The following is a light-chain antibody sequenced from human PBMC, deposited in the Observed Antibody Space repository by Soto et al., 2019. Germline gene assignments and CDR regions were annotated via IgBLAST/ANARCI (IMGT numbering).Light chain of an antibody. J-gene: IGKJ2*01. Sequence: EIVLTQSPGTLSLSPGERATLSCRASQSVSNVYLAWYQQQPGQAPRLLIYDAHNRSTGIPDRFSGSGSGTDFNLTISRLEPEDFAVYYCQQSGISPWTFGEGTQREIK. CDR3: QQSGISPWT. CDR1: QSVSNVY. V-gene: IGKV3-20*01. CDR2: DAH.